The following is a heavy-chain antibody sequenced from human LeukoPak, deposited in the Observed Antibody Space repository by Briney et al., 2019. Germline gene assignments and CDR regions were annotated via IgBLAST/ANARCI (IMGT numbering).Heavy chain of an antibody. V-gene: IGHV1-18*01. J-gene: IGHJ5*02. CDR3: AREYSSSWYAWFDP. CDR1: GYTFTSYG. D-gene: IGHD6-13*01. Sequence: ASVKVSCKASGYTFTSYGISWVRQAPGQGLEWMGWISAYNCNTNYAQKLQGRVTMTTDTSTSTAYMELRSLRSDDTAVYYCAREYSSSWYAWFDPWGQGTLVTVSS. CDR2: ISAYNCNT.